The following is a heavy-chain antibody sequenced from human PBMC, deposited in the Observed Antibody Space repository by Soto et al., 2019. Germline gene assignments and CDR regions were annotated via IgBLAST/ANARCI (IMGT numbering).Heavy chain of an antibody. D-gene: IGHD3-22*01. J-gene: IGHJ5*02. CDR1: GGSISSGGYY. CDR2: IYYSGST. V-gene: IGHV4-31*03. Sequence: SETLSLTCTVSGGSISSGGYYWSWIRQHPGKGLEWIGYIYYSGSTYYNPSLKSRVTISVDTSKNQFSLKLSSVTAADTAVYYCARDGRYYDSSGYYPSLNWFDPWGQGTLVTVSS. CDR3: ARDGRYYDSSGYYPSLNWFDP.